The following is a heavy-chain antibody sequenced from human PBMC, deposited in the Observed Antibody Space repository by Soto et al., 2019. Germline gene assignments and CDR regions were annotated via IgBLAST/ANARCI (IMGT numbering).Heavy chain of an antibody. D-gene: IGHD6-6*01. J-gene: IGHJ6*02. Sequence: GGSLRLSCAASGFTVSSNYMSWVRQAPGKGLEWVSVIYSGGSTYYADSVKGRFTISRDNSKNTLYLQMNSLRAEDTAVYYCARRIAARPGYYGMDVWGQGTTVTVSS. CDR1: GFTVSSNY. CDR2: IYSGGST. V-gene: IGHV3-53*01. CDR3: ARRIAARPGYYGMDV.